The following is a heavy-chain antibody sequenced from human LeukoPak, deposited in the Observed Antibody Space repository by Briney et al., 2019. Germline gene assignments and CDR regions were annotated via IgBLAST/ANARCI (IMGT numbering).Heavy chain of an antibody. J-gene: IGHJ3*02. CDR2: ISADNGNT. CDR3: VRGERYFADFDI. V-gene: IGHV1-18*01. Sequence: GASVKVSCTASGFTFSSYGMSWVRQAPGQGLEWVGWISADNGNTHYAQKLQGRVTMTTDTSTRRAYMELRSLLSDDTDVYYCVRGERYFADFDIWGQGTMVTVSS. D-gene: IGHD3-9*01. CDR1: GFTFSSYG.